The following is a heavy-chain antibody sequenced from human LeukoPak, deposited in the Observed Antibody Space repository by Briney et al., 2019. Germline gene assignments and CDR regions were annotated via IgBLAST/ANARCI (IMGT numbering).Heavy chain of an antibody. CDR3: AGDRSNGRDLGY. Sequence: KPGGSLRLSFGASGFTFRSYSMNWVRPAPGEGVELVSCISGTSSKYIYYADTVRGRFTISRDNAQSSLYLQMNSLRAEDTGVYYCAGDRSNGRDLGYWGQGTPVTVAS. D-gene: IGHD4-11*01. V-gene: IGHV3-21*01. J-gene: IGHJ4*02. CDR1: GFTFRSYS. CDR2: ISGTSSKYI.